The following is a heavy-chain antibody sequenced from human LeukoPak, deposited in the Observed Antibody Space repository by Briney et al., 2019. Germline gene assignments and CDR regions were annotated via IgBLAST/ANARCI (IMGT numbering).Heavy chain of an antibody. J-gene: IGHJ4*02. CDR2: TSGSGYNT. V-gene: IGHV1-18*01. CDR3: ARSQCPDSTSCYYFFYFDF. D-gene: IGHD2-2*01. CDR1: GYTFSAYG. Sequence: ASVKVSCKASGYTFSAYGITWVRQAPGQALEWMAWTSGSGYNTDDTQRFQGRVSVTTDTSTSTAYLEVRSLRSEDTAIYYCARSQCPDSTSCYYFFYFDFWGQGTPVTVSS.